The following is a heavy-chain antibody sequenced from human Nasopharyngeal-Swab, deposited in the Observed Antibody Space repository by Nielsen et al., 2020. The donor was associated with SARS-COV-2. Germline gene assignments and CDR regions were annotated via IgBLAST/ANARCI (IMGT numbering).Heavy chain of an antibody. CDR2: IRYDGGET. CDR3: ARDLVLGSGSLTT. D-gene: IGHD3-10*01. Sequence: GESLKISCAASGFSFRTYWMHWVRQAPGKGLVWVSRIRYDGGETTYADSVKGRFTISRDNAKSTLYLQMDSLRAEDTAVYYCARDLVLGSGSLTTWGQGTLVTVSS. CDR1: GFSFRTYW. V-gene: IGHV3-74*01. J-gene: IGHJ5*02.